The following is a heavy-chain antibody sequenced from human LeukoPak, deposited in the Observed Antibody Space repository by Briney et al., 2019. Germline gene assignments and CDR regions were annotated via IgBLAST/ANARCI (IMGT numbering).Heavy chain of an antibody. CDR1: GYTFTSYG. D-gene: IGHD3-10*01. CDR2: ISAYNGNT. Sequence: ASVKVSCKASGYTFTSYGISWVRQAPGQGLEWMGWISAYNGNTNYAQKLQGRVTMTTDTSTSTAYIELRSLRSDDTAVYYCARDFKGYGSGSYAFDIWGQGTMVTVSS. J-gene: IGHJ3*02. CDR3: ARDFKGYGSGSYAFDI. V-gene: IGHV1-18*01.